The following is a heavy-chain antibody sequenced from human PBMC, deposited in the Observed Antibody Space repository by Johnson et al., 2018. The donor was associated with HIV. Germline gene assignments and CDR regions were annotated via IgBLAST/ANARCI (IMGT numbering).Heavy chain of an antibody. CDR2: IGTAGDT. V-gene: IGHV3-13*01. D-gene: IGHD3-22*01. CDR1: GFTFSSYD. J-gene: IGHJ3*02. CDR3: ARGRDSSGFNDAFDI. Sequence: VLLVESGGGLVQPGGSLRLSCAASGFTFSSYDMHWVRQATGKGLEWVSAIGTAGDTYYPGSVTGRFTISRENAKNSLYLQMNSLRAGDTAVYYCARGRDSSGFNDAFDIWGQGTMVTVSS.